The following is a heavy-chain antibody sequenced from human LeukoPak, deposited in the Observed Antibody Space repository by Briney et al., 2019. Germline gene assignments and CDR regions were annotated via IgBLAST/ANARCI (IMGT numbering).Heavy chain of an antibody. CDR1: GGSISSYY. D-gene: IGHD3-16*01. CDR3: ARHDPHYVSYYFDY. V-gene: IGHV4-4*07. Sequence: SETLSLTCTVSGGSISSYYWSWIRQPAGKGLEWIGRIYTSGSTNYNPSLKSRVTMSVDTSKNQFSLKLSSVTAAGTAVYYCARHDPHYVSYYFDYWGQGTLVTVSS. CDR2: IYTSGST. J-gene: IGHJ4*02.